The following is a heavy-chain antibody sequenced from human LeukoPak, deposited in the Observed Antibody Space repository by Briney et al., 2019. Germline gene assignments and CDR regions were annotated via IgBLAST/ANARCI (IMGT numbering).Heavy chain of an antibody. V-gene: IGHV4-30-2*01. CDR3: ARVRSPVVPAATYYFDY. CDR1: GGSISSGGYY. D-gene: IGHD2-2*01. CDR2: IYHSGST. Sequence: PSQTLSLTCTVSGGSISSGGYYWSWIRQPPGKGLEWIGYIYHSGSTYYNPSLKSRVTISVDRSKNQFSLKLSSVTAADTAVYYCARVRSPVVPAATYYFDYWGQGTLVTVSS. J-gene: IGHJ4*02.